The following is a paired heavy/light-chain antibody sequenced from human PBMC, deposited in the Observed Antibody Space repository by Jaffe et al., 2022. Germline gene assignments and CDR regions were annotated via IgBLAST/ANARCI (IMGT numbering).Light chain of an antibody. CDR3: QQRSNWPPWT. V-gene: IGKV3-11*01. J-gene: IGKJ1*01. CDR1: QSVSSY. Sequence: EIVLTQSPATLSLSPGERATLSCRASQSVSSYLAWYQQKPGQAPRLLIYDASNRATGIPARFSGSGSGTDFTLTISSLEPEDFAVYYCQQRSNWPPWTFGQGTKVEIK. CDR2: DAS.
Heavy chain of an antibody. CDR1: GFTVSSNY. J-gene: IGHJ4*02. CDR2: IYSGGST. Sequence: EVQLVESGGGLVQPGGSLRLSCAASGFTVSSNYMSWVRQAPGKGLEWVSVIYSGGSTYYADSVKGRFTISRDNSKNTLYLQMNSLRAEDTAVYYCASGKETYYDYVWGSYRYTPPPAFDYWGQGTLVTVSS. CDR3: ASGKETYYDYVWGSYRYTPPPAFDY. V-gene: IGHV3-66*02. D-gene: IGHD3-16*02.